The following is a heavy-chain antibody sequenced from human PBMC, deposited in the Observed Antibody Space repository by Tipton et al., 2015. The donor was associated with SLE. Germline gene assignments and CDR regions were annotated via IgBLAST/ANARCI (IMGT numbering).Heavy chain of an antibody. CDR3: ARSTDYSKFDY. D-gene: IGHD4-11*01. CDR2: IYYSGGT. J-gene: IGHJ4*02. CDR1: GGSISSGGYY. V-gene: IGHV4-31*03. Sequence: TLSLTCTVSGGSISSGGYYWSWIRQHPGKGLEWIGYIYYSGGTYYNPSLKSRVTISVDTSKNQFSLQLSSVTAADTAVYYCARSTDYSKFDYWGQGTLVTVSS.